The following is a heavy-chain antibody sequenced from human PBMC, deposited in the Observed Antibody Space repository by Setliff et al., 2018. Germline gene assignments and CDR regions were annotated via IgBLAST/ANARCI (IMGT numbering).Heavy chain of an antibody. CDR2: IYSSGTT. J-gene: IGHJ6*03. V-gene: IGHV4-61*05. Sequence: SETLSLTCSVFGDSHTRSSSWWGWIRQPAGKGLEWIGNIYSSGTTKYNPSLKSRVTISVDTPKRQFSLNLLSVTAADTAVYYCARMSRYSEFWSGYAEDYYSSYIDVWGTGATVTVSS. CDR1: GDSHTRSSSW. D-gene: IGHD3-3*01. CDR3: ARMSRYSEFWSGYAEDYYSSYIDV.